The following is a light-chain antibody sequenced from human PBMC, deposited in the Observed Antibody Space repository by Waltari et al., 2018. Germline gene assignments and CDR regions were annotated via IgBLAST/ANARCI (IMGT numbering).Light chain of an antibody. Sequence: DIVMTQSPLSLPVTPGEPASISCRSSQSLLHSTGYNYLDWYLQKPGQSPQLLIYLGSNRASGVPDRFSCSGSGTDFTLEISTVEAEDVGVYYCMQGLYTPRTFGQGTKVEIK. CDR2: LGS. CDR3: MQGLYTPRT. CDR1: QSLLHSTGYNY. V-gene: IGKV2-28*01. J-gene: IGKJ1*01.